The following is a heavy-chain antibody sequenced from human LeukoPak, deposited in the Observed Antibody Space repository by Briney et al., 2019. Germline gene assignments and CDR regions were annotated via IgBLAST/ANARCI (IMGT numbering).Heavy chain of an antibody. CDR1: GYTFTSYD. D-gene: IGHD3-10*01. J-gene: IGHJ5*02. V-gene: IGHV1-8*01. Sequence: ASVKVSCKASGYTFTSYDINWVRQATGQGLEWMGWMNPNSGNTGYAQKFQGRVTITRNTSISTAYMELSSLRSEDTAVYYCAGGPRGLVSSRSYWFDPWGQGTLVTVSP. CDR3: AGGPRGLVSSRSYWFDP. CDR2: MNPNSGNT.